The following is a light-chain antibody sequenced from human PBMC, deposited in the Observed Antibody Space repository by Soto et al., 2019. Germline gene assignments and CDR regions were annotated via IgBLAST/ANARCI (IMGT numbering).Light chain of an antibody. V-gene: IGLV2-23*02. CDR1: SSDVGSYNL. CDR2: EVT. Sequence: QSALTQPASVSGSPGQSITISCTGTSSDVGSYNLVSWYQQHPGKAPKLMIYEVTKRPSGVSNRFSGSMSGNTASLTISGLQAEDEADYYCSSYAGSNTLVFGGGTKLTVL. J-gene: IGLJ2*01. CDR3: SSYAGSNTLV.